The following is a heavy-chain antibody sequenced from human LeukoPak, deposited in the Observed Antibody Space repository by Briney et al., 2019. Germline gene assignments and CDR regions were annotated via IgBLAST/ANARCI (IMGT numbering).Heavy chain of an antibody. J-gene: IGHJ4*02. CDR1: GNSFTSYW. CDR2: IYPSDSDT. Sequence: GESLKISCKGSGNSFTSYWIGWVRQMPGKGLEWMGIIYPSDSDTRYSPSFQGQVTTSADKSISTAYLQWSSLKASDTAMYYCARLLYGSKYYFDYWGQGTLVTVSS. V-gene: IGHV5-51*01. D-gene: IGHD2-15*01. CDR3: ARLLYGSKYYFDY.